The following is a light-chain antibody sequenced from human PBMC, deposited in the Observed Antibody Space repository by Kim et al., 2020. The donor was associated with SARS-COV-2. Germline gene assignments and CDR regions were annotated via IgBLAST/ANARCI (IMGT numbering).Light chain of an antibody. CDR3: QQYGSLPIT. CDR2: GAS. J-gene: IGKJ3*01. Sequence: EIVLTQSPGTLSLSPGERATLSCRASQNIVSNYLAWCQKKPGQAPRLLIYGASSRATGIADRFSGSGSGTDYTLTISRLEPEDFAVYYCQQYGSLPITFGPGTKVDIK. V-gene: IGKV3-20*01. CDR1: QNIVSNY.